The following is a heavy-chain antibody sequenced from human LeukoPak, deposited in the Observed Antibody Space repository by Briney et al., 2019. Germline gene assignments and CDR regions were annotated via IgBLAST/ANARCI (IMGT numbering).Heavy chain of an antibody. CDR3: ARLFSSPTNYFDY. D-gene: IGHD6-13*01. J-gene: IGHJ4*02. Sequence: PGGSLRLSCAASGFTFSSYEMNWVRQAPGKGLEWVSYISSSTSTIYYADSVKGRFTISRDNAKNSLYLQMNSLRAEDTAVYYCARLFSSPTNYFDYWGQGTLVTVSS. CDR2: ISSSTSTI. V-gene: IGHV3-48*03. CDR1: GFTFSSYE.